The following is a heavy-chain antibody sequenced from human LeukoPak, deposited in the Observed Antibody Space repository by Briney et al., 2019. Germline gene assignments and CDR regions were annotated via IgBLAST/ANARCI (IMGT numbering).Heavy chain of an antibody. CDR2: IYYSGST. V-gene: IGHV4-59*01. J-gene: IGHJ6*03. CDR1: GGSISSYY. Sequence: SETLSLTCTVSGGSISSYYWSWIRQPPGKGLEWIGYIYYSGSTNYKPSLKSRVTISVETSKNQFSLKLRSVTAADTAVYYCATSLILARDGYNVDYYYYMDVWGKGTTVTVSS. D-gene: IGHD5-24*01. CDR3: ATSLILARDGYNVDYYYYMDV.